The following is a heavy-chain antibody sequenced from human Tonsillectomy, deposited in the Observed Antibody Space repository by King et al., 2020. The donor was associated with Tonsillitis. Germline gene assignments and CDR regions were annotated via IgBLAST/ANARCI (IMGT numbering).Heavy chain of an antibody. D-gene: IGHD3-10*01. CDR1: GFTFSSYT. Sequence: EVQLVESGGGLVKPGGSLRLSCAASGFTFSSYTMNWVRQAPGKGLEWVSSISTSSLYIYYADSLKGRFTISRDNAKNSLDLQMNSLRAEDTAVYYCATDYYCSGTQGWDYWGQGTLVTVSS. V-gene: IGHV3-21*01. CDR3: ATDYYCSGTQGWDY. CDR2: ISTSSLYI. J-gene: IGHJ4*02.